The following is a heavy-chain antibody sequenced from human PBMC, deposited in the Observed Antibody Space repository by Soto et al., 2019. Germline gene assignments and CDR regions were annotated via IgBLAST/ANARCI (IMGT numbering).Heavy chain of an antibody. V-gene: IGHV4-34*01. D-gene: IGHD1-1*01. Sequence: SETLSLTCAVYGGSFSGYYWSWIRQPPGKGLEWIGEINHSGSTNYNPSLKSRVTISVDTSKNQFSLKLSSVTAADTAVYYCATNLLRGITTGQGAPFDYWGQGTLVTVSS. CDR3: ATNLLRGITTGQGAPFDY. CDR1: GGSFSGYY. J-gene: IGHJ4*02. CDR2: INHSGST.